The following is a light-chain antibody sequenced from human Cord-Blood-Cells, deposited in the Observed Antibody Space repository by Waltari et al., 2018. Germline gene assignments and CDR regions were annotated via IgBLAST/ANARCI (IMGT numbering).Light chain of an antibody. J-gene: IGKJ1*01. CDR3: QQYGSSPRT. V-gene: IGKV3-20*01. CDR2: GAS. CDR1: QSVSTSY. Sequence: EIVLTQSPGTLSLSPGERATLSCRASQSVSTSYLAWYQQKPGQAPRLLIYGASSRATGSPDRFSGSGSGTDFTLTISRLEPEDFAVYYCQQYGSSPRTFGQGTKVENK.